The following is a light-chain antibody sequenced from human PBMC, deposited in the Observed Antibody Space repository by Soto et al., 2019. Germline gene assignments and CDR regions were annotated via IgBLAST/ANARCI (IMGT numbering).Light chain of an antibody. V-gene: IGKV1-27*01. CDR2: AAC. J-gene: IGKJ4*01. CDR3: QKYNSAPLT. Sequence: DIQMTQSPSSLSASVGDRVSITCRASQGISNYLAWYQQKPGKVPEILIYAACTLRSGVPSRFSGGGSGTDFTLTISSLQPGDVATYYCQKYNSAPLTFGGGTKVELK. CDR1: QGISNY.